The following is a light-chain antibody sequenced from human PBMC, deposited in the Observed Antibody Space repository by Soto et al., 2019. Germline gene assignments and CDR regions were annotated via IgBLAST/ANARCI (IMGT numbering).Light chain of an antibody. CDR2: GVT. Sequence: QSVLTQPPSASGSPGQSVTISCTGTSSDVGGYNFVSWYQQHPGKAPKLMIYGVTQRPSGVPARFSGSKSGNTASLTVSGLQADDEADYYCSSYADSSFPGAFGGGTKVTVL. CDR1: SSDVGGYNF. J-gene: IGLJ3*02. CDR3: SSYADSSFPGA. V-gene: IGLV2-8*01.